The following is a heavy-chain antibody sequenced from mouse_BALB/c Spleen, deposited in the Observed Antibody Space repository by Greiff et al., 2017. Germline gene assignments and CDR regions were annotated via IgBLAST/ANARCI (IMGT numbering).Heavy chain of an antibody. D-gene: IGHD2-14*01. Sequence: PAELARPGASVKMSCKASGYTFTSYTMHWVKQRPGQGLEWIGYINPSSGYTEYNQKFKDKTTLTADKSSSTAYMQLSSLTSEDSAVYYCARGYYRYDGPYWGQGTLVTVSA. CDR2: INPSSGYT. V-gene: IGHV1-4*02. CDR3: ARGYYRYDGPY. CDR1: GYTFTSYT. J-gene: IGHJ3*01.